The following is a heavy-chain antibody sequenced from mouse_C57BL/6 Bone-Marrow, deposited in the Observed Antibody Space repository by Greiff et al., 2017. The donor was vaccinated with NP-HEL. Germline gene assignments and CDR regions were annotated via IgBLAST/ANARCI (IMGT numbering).Heavy chain of an antibody. J-gene: IGHJ1*03. D-gene: IGHD1-1*01. CDR3: ARPLCYGSSWYFDV. V-gene: IGHV1-26*01. CDR2: INPNNGGT. CDR1: GYTFTDYY. Sequence: EVQLQQSGPELVKPGASVKISCKASGYTFTDYYMNWVKQSPGKSLEWIGDINPNNGGTSYNQKFKGKATLTVDKSSSTAYMELRSLTSEDSAVYYCARPLCYGSSWYFDVWGTGTTVTVSS.